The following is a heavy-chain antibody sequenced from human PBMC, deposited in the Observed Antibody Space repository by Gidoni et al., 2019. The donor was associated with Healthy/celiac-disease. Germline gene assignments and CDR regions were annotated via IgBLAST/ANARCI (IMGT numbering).Heavy chain of an antibody. D-gene: IGHD5-18*01. V-gene: IGHV4-34*01. CDR1: GGSFSGSY. Sequence: QVQLQQWGAGLLKPSETLSLTCAVYGGSFSGSYWSWIRQPPGKGLEWIGEINHSGSTNYNPSLKSRVTISVDTSKNQFSLKLSSVTAADTAVYYCARGRRYSYGSLNYWGQGTLVTVSS. CDR3: ARGRRYSYGSLNY. CDR2: INHSGST. J-gene: IGHJ4*02.